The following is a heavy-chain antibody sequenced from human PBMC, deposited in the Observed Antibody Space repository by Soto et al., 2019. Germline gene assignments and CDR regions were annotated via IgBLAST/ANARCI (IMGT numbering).Heavy chain of an antibody. Sequence: QTLSLTCAISGDSDSSNSAAWNWIRQSPSRGLEWLGRTYYRSKWYNDYAVSVKSRITINPDTSKNQFSLHLNSVTPEDTAVYYCARVPAHTGFFNYYYGMDVWGQGTTVTVSS. J-gene: IGHJ6*02. CDR1: GDSDSSNSAA. CDR2: TYYRSKWYN. D-gene: IGHD3-3*01. V-gene: IGHV6-1*01. CDR3: ARVPAHTGFFNYYYGMDV.